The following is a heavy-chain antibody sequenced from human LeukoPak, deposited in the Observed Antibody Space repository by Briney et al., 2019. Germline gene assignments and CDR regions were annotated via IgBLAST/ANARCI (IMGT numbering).Heavy chain of an antibody. V-gene: IGHV4-59*01. Sequence: SETLSLTCTVSGGSISSYYWSWIRQPPGRGLEWIGYIYYSGSTNYNPSLKSRVTISVDTSKNQFSLKLSSVTAADTAVYYCAREXSDDWLLYSGWFDPWGQGTLVTVSS. CDR2: IYYSGST. D-gene: IGHD3-9*01. CDR1: GGSISSYY. CDR3: AREXSDDWLLYSGWFDP. J-gene: IGHJ5*02.